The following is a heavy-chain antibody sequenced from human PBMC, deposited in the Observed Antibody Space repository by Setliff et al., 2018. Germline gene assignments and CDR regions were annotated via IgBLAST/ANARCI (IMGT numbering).Heavy chain of an antibody. D-gene: IGHD3-22*01. CDR2: IYYSGTT. J-gene: IGHJ2*01. CDR3: ARHHAQYYSDSSGYFYEDWYFDL. V-gene: IGHV4-59*08. CDR1: GGSMSNYY. Sequence: SETLSLTCTVSGGSMSNYYWSWIRQPPGKGLEWIGYIYYSGTTNSIPSLKSRVTISVDTSKNQFSLKLSSVTAADTAVYYCARHHAQYYSDSSGYFYEDWYFDLWGRGTLVTVSS.